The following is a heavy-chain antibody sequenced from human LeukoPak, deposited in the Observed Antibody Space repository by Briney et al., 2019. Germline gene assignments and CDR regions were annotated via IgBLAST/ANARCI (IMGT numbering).Heavy chain of an antibody. D-gene: IGHD7-27*01. CDR3: ARRFQPWGSFDY. Sequence: GGSLRLSCAASGFTFSSYAMSWVRQAPGKGLEWVSAISGSGGSTYYADSVKGRFTISRDNSKNTLYLQMNRLTAEDTAVYYCARRFQPWGSFDYWGQGTLVTVSS. V-gene: IGHV3-23*01. CDR2: ISGSGGST. CDR1: GFTFSSYA. J-gene: IGHJ4*02.